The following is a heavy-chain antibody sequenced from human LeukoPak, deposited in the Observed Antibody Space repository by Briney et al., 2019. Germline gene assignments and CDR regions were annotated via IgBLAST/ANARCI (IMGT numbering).Heavy chain of an antibody. CDR3: AKGYTWDHAFDI. CDR1: GFTFSSYE. Sequence: GGSLRLSCAASGFTFSSYEMNWVRLAPGKGLEWVSAISGSGGSTYYADSVKGRFTISRDNSKNTLYLQMNSLRAEDTAVYYCAKGYTWDHAFDIWGQGTMVTVSS. J-gene: IGHJ3*02. CDR2: ISGSGGST. V-gene: IGHV3-23*01. D-gene: IGHD3-16*02.